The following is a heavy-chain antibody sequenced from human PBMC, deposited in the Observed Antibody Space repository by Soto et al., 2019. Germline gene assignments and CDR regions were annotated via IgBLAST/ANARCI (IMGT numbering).Heavy chain of an antibody. CDR1: GGSFSGYY. V-gene: IGHV4-34*01. D-gene: IGHD2-2*01. CDR2: INHTGGS. CDR3: AREVGYYSATRRNLYFDY. Sequence: PSETLSLTCAVSGGSFSGYYWSWVRQTPGKGLEWIGDINHTGGSNYNPSLKSRVMISVDTAKTQFSLNVTSVTAADTAVYYCAREVGYYSATRRNLYFDYWGPGTRVTVSS. J-gene: IGHJ4*02.